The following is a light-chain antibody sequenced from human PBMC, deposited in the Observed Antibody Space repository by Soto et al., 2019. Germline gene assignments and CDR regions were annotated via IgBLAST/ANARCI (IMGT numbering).Light chain of an antibody. Sequence: DIQMTQSPSTLSASVGDRVTITCRASQTISSWLAWYQQKPGKAPNLLIYDASTLERGVPSRFSGTGSGTEFTLTLDRLQPDDFEPYSCKHYHTSPITFGQGTRLEIK. J-gene: IGKJ5*01. CDR3: KHYHTSPIT. CDR1: QTISSW. CDR2: DAS. V-gene: IGKV1-5*01.